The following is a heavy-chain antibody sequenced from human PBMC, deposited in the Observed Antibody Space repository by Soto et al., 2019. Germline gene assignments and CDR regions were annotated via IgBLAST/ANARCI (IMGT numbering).Heavy chain of an antibody. CDR1: GFTFSSYD. V-gene: IGHV3-13*04. D-gene: IGHD3-10*01. CDR3: ARDRYYGSGSYLFDC. J-gene: IGHJ4*02. Sequence: GGSLRLSCAASGFTFSSYDMHWVRQATGKGLEWVSGIDTGGDTYYAASVKGRFTISRENAKNSLYLQMNSLRAGDTAVYYCARDRYYGSGSYLFDCWGQGT. CDR2: IDTGGDT.